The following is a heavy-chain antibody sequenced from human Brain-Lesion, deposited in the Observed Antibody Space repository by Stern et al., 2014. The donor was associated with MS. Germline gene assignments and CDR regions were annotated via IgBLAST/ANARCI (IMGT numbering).Heavy chain of an antibody. CDR1: GFTFDDYA. D-gene: IGHD1-14*01. CDR3: ARDITGSSAYFAY. CDR2: ICWNSGTI. Sequence: VQLVQSGGDLVQPGRSLRLSCAAFGFTFDDYAMHWVRQAPGKGLEWVAGICWNSGTIGYADSVKGRFTTSRDNAYSSLYLQMNSLRPEDTALYYWARDITGSSAYFAYWGQGTLVTVSS. V-gene: IGHV3-9*01. J-gene: IGHJ4*02.